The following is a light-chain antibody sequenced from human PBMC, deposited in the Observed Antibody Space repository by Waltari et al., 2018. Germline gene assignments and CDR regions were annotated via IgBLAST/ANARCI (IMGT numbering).Light chain of an antibody. Sequence: TVVTQSPAPLSVSPGARATLSCRTSQTIGFSLAWYQQKPGQAPRLLIYHASTRATGIPDRFSGSGSESDFTLTISSLQSEDVAVYYCQQYNNWPPGTFGQGTKVEI. CDR2: HAS. CDR3: QQYNNWPPGT. J-gene: IGKJ1*01. CDR1: QTIGFS. V-gene: IGKV3-15*01.